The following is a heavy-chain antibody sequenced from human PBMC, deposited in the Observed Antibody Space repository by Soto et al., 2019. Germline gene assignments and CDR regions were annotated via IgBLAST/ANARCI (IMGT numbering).Heavy chain of an antibody. J-gene: IGHJ4*02. D-gene: IGHD1-1*01. Sequence: QLQLQESGPGLVKPSETLSLTCTVSGGSISSSSYYWGWIRQPPGKGLEWIGSIYYSGSTYYNPSLKSRVTISVDTSKNQFSLKLSSVTAADTAVYYCARIERSVQLERLASPSHQFDYWGQGTLVTVSS. CDR3: ARIERSVQLERLASPSHQFDY. CDR1: GGSISSSSYY. CDR2: IYYSGST. V-gene: IGHV4-39*01.